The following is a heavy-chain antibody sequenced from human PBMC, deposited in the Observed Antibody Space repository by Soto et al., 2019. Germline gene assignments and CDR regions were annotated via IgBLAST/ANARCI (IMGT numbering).Heavy chain of an antibody. V-gene: IGHV1-2*02. CDR1: GYTFSDYY. CDR2: MNPASGSA. J-gene: IGHJ1*01. D-gene: IGHD2-15*01. Sequence: QVQLVQSGAEAKRPGASVKVACKASGYTFSDYYVHWVRQAPGEGLEWMGWMNPASGSADYAQQFRGRVTMTRDTSITTAYMELTGLTSDDTDVYYCARGLMSRGSLVSAGGGDYLPFWGQGNLVTVSS. CDR3: ARGLMSRGSLVSAGGGDYLPF.